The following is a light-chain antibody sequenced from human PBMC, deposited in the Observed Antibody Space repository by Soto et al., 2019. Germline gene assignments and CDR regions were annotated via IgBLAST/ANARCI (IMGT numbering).Light chain of an antibody. J-gene: IGKJ1*01. V-gene: IGKV1-5*03. CDR3: QHYNTYPGT. CDR1: QSISSW. Sequence: MSQCPSPLASSMGDRVTITCGASQSISSWLAWYQQKPGKAPNLLIHKASHLESGVPSRFSGSGSGTEFTLTISTLQPGDFATYYCQHYNTYPGTFGEGTKVDI. CDR2: KAS.